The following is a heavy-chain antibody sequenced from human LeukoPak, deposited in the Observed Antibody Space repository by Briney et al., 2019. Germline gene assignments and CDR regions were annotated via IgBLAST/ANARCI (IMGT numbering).Heavy chain of an antibody. CDR2: IIPIFVTA. Sequence: SVKVSCKASGGTFSSYAISWVRQAPGQGLEWMGGIIPIFVTATYPQKFPAILTIPAADSTSPAYMELSSLISEDTAVYYCASVVPRSVLRFLEWLSFDYWGQGTLVTVSS. CDR1: GGTFSSYA. D-gene: IGHD3-3*01. V-gene: IGHV1-69*13. J-gene: IGHJ4*02. CDR3: ASVVPRSVLRFLEWLSFDY.